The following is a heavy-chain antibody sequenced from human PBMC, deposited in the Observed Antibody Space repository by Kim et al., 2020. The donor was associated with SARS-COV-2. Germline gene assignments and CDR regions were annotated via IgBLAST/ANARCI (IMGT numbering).Heavy chain of an antibody. CDR2: IIPIFGTA. D-gene: IGHD3-9*01. V-gene: IGHV1-69*13. J-gene: IGHJ4*02. Sequence: SVKVSCKASGGTFSSYAISWVRQAPGQGLEWMGGIIPIFGTANYAQKFQGRVTITADESTSTAYMELSSLRSEDTAVYYCARETYDILTGYYTPDYWGQGTLVTVSS. CDR1: GGTFSSYA. CDR3: ARETYDILTGYYTPDY.